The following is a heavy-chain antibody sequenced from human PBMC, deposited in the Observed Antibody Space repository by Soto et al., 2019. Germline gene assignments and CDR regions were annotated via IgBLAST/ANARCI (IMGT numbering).Heavy chain of an antibody. V-gene: IGHV1-18*01. CDR3: ARVEGHGFSNTCHPNWFDP. CDR1: GYTFITYG. Sequence: QVQLVQSGAEVKKPGASVRVSCKASGYTFITYGITWVRQAPGQGLEWMGWFNAYNGNTNYAQKLQGRVTMTTDTSTRTAYMELRRPRSDDTAVYYCARVEGHGFSNTCHPNWFDPWGQGTLVTVSS. D-gene: IGHD2-2*01. J-gene: IGHJ5*02. CDR2: FNAYNGNT.